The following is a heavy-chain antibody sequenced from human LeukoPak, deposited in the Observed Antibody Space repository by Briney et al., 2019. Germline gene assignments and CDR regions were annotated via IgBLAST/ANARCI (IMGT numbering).Heavy chain of an antibody. CDR2: MNPNSGNT. V-gene: IGHV1-8*01. Sequence: ASVKVSCKASGYTFTSYDINWVRQATGQGLEWMGWMNPNSGNTGYAQKFQGRVTMTRNTSISTAYMELSSLRSEDTAVYYCARYKDIVVVPAATYAFDIWGQGTMVTVSS. CDR3: ARYKDIVVVPAATYAFDI. CDR1: GYTFTSYD. J-gene: IGHJ3*02. D-gene: IGHD2-2*01.